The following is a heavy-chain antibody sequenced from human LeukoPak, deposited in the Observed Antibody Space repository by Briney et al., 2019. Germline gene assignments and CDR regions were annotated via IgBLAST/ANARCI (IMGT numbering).Heavy chain of an antibody. CDR3: ARDGPTYCGGDCYYYYGMDV. V-gene: IGHV4-4*02. Sequence: SETLSLTCAVSGGSISSSNWWSWVRQPPGKGLEWIGEIYHSGSTNYNPSLKSRVTISVDKSKNQFSLKLSSVTAADTAVYYCARDGPTYCGGDCYYYYGMDVWGQGTTVTVSS. J-gene: IGHJ6*02. CDR2: IYHSGST. CDR1: GGSISSSNW. D-gene: IGHD2-21*02.